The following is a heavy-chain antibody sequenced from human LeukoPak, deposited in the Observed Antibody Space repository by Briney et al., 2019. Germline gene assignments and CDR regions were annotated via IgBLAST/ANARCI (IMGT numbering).Heavy chain of an antibody. J-gene: IGHJ3*02. V-gene: IGHV3-7*01. D-gene: IGHD3-22*01. CDR3: AREGGSSGYYYEDGAFDI. CDR2: IKQDGSEK. CDR1: GLTFSSYW. Sequence: GGSLRLSCAASGLTFSSYWMSWVRQAPGKGLEWVANIKQDGSEKYYVDSVKGRFTISRDNAKNSLYLQMDSLRAEDTAVYYCAREGGSSGYYYEDGAFDIWGQGTMVTVSS.